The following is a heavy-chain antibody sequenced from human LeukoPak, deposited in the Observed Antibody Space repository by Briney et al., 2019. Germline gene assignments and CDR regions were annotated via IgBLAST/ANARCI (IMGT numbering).Heavy chain of an antibody. J-gene: IGHJ2*01. V-gene: IGHV3-33*01. Sequence: GRSLRLSCAASGFTFSSYGMHWVRQAPGKGLEWVAVIWYDGSNKYYADSVKGRFTISRDNSKNTLYLQMNSLRAEDTAVYYCARGWQWLVDWYFDLWGRGTLVTVSS. D-gene: IGHD6-19*01. CDR1: GFTFSSYG. CDR3: ARGWQWLVDWYFDL. CDR2: IWYDGSNK.